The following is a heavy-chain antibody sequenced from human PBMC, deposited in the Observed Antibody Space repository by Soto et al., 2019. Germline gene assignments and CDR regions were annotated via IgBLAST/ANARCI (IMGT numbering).Heavy chain of an antibody. D-gene: IGHD3-22*01. CDR2: IYSDGNT. CDR3: ARDPYYDSSGYLPSNGMDV. CDR1: GFTVSSNY. V-gene: IGHV3-53*04. Sequence: EVQLVESGGGLVQPGGSLRLSCAASGFTVSSNYMSWVRQAPGKGLEWVSVIYSDGNTYYADSVKGRFTISRHNSKNTLYLQMNSLRAEDTAVYYCARDPYYDSSGYLPSNGMDVWGQGTTVTVSS. J-gene: IGHJ6*02.